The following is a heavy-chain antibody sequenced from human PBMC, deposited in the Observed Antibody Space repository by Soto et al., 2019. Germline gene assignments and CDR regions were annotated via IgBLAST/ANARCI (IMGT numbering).Heavy chain of an antibody. CDR2: ISYDGSNQ. CDR3: AKDQASGQGSFDS. V-gene: IGHV3-30*18. CDR1: GFTFNIYG. J-gene: IGHJ4*02. Sequence: LRLSCAASGFTFNIYGMHWVRQSPYKWLEWVALISYDGSNQYYADSVKGRFTISRDNSKNTLFLQMNSLRADDTAVYYCAKDQASGQGSFDSWGQGTLVTVSS.